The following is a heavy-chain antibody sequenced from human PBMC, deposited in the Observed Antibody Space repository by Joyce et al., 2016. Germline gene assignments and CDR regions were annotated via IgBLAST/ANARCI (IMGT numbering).Heavy chain of an antibody. J-gene: IGHJ3*02. CDR2: IIPLLGKP. CDR1: GDTFSGYT. CDR3: ASDPGGERQLEGGAFDI. D-gene: IGHD3-3*01. V-gene: IGHV1-69*08. Sequence: VQLVQSGAEVKRPGSSVKLACQAYGDTFSGYTITWVRQAPGQGLEWVGRIIPLLGKPTYARRFRGSVALTADKSTTTAYLELSSLVSEDTAVYYCASDPGGERQLEGGAFDIWGQGTLVTVSS.